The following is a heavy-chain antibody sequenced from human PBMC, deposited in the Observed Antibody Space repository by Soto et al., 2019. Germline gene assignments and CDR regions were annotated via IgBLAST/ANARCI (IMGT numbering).Heavy chain of an antibody. CDR3: AKDMGYDLSPLGYFDY. V-gene: IGHV3-9*01. D-gene: IGHD5-12*01. CDR1: GFTFDDYA. J-gene: IGHJ4*02. Sequence: GGSLRLSCAASGFTFDDYAMHWVRQAPGKGLEWVSGISWNSGSIGYADSVKGRFTISRDNAKNSLYLQMNSLRSEDTALYYCAKDMGYDLSPLGYFDYWGQGTLVTVS. CDR2: ISWNSGSI.